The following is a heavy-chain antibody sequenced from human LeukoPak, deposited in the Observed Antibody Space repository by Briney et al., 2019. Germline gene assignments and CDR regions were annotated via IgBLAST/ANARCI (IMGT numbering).Heavy chain of an antibody. CDR1: GGTFSSYA. D-gene: IGHD2-2*02. CDR2: ISAYNGNT. CDR3: EREGDIVVVPAAIEGFDY. Sequence: ASVKVSCKASGGTFSSYAISWVRQAPGQGLEWMGWISAYNGNTNYAQKLQGRVTMTTDTSTSTAYMELRSLRSDDTAVYYCEREGDIVVVPAAIEGFDYWGQGTLVTVSS. V-gene: IGHV1-18*04. J-gene: IGHJ4*02.